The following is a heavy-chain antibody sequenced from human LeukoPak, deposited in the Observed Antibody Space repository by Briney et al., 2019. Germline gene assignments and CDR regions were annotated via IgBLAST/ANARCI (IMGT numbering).Heavy chain of an antibody. V-gene: IGHV1-18*01. Sequence: GASVKVSCKASGYTFTSYGISWVRQAPGQGLEWMGWISAYNGNTNYAQKLQGRVTMTSNTSISTAYMELSSLRSEDTAVYYCARGRYRGSGSRTGTPGYWGQGTLVTVSS. D-gene: IGHD3/OR15-3a*01. J-gene: IGHJ4*02. CDR2: ISAYNGNT. CDR3: ARGRYRGSGSRTGTPGY. CDR1: GYTFTSYG.